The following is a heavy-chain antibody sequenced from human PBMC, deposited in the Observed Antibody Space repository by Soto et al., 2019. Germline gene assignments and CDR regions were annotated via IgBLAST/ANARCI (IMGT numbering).Heavy chain of an antibody. V-gene: IGHV4-31*03. CDR2: IYYSGST. Sequence: SETLSLTCTVSGGSISSGGYYWSWIRQHPGKGLEWIGYIYYSGSTYYNPSLKSRVTISVDTSKNQFSLKLSSVTAADTAVYYCARGLMVRGVYIDYWGQGTLVTVSS. CDR3: ARGLMVRGVYIDY. CDR1: GGSISSGGYY. D-gene: IGHD3-10*01. J-gene: IGHJ4*02.